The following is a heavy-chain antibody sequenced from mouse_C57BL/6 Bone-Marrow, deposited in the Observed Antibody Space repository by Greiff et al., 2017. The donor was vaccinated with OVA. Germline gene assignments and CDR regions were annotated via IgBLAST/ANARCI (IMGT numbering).Heavy chain of an antibody. D-gene: IGHD2-4*01. J-gene: IGHJ1*03. CDR1: GYTFTDYN. Sequence: EVQLQESGPELVKPGASVKIPCKASGYTFTDYNMDWVKQSHGKSLEWIGDINPNNGGTIYNQKFKGKATLTVDKSSSTAYMELRSLTSEDTAVYYCARRGYYDPLWYFDVWGTGTTVTVSS. V-gene: IGHV1-18*01. CDR3: ARRGYYDPLWYFDV. CDR2: INPNNGGT.